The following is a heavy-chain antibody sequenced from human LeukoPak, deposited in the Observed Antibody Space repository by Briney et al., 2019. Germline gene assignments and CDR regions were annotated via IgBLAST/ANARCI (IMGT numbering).Heavy chain of an antibody. D-gene: IGHD5-24*01. CDR2: ISGDGGST. J-gene: IGHJ3*02. CDR3: AALEHAFDI. V-gene: IGHV3-43*02. Sequence: GGSLRLSCAASGFAFDDHAMHWDRQAPGRGLEWVSLISGDGGSTYYEDSVKGRFTISRDNSKNSLYLQMNSLRTEDTALYYCAALEHAFDIWGQGTMLIVSS. CDR1: GFAFDDHA.